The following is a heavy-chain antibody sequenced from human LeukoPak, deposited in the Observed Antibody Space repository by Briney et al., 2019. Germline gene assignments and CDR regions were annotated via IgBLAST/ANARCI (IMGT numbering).Heavy chain of an antibody. CDR3: ARDDSSGYPMDV. Sequence: SVKVSCKASGGTFSSYAISWVRQAPGQGLEWMGGIIPIFGTANYAQKFQGRVTITADESTSTAYMELSSLRSEDTAVYYCARDDSSGYPMDVWGKGTTVTVSS. J-gene: IGHJ6*03. CDR1: GGTFSSYA. V-gene: IGHV1-69*13. D-gene: IGHD3-22*01. CDR2: IIPIFGTA.